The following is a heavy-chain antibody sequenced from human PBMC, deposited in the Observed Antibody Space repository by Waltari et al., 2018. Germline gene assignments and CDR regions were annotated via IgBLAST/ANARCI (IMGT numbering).Heavy chain of an antibody. D-gene: IGHD4-17*01. CDR2: IKSKTDGETT. CDR3: TVYGDYVSY. J-gene: IGHJ4*02. CDR1: GFTFSNAW. V-gene: IGHV3-15*07. Sequence: EVQLVESGGGLVKPGGSLRLSCAASGFTFSNAWQNCVRQAPGKVLGWVGRIKSKTDGETTDYAAPVKGRFTISRDDSKNTLYLQMNSLKTEDTAVYYCTVYGDYVSYWGQGTLVTVSS.